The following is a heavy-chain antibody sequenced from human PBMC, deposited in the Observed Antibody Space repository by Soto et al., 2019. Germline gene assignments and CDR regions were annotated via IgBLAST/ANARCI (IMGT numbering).Heavy chain of an antibody. D-gene: IGHD2-15*01. Sequence: ASVKVSCKASGYTFTSYAMHWVRQAPGQRLEWMGWINAGNGNTKYSQKFQGRVTITRDTSASTAYMELSSLRSEDTAVYYCARDPGIYCSGGSCYEYYFDYWGQGTLVTISS. J-gene: IGHJ4*02. CDR2: INAGNGNT. V-gene: IGHV1-3*01. CDR1: GYTFTSYA. CDR3: ARDPGIYCSGGSCYEYYFDY.